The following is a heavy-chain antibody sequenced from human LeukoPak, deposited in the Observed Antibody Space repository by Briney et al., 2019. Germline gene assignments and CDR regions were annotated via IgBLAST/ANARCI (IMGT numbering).Heavy chain of an antibody. CDR2: IIPIFGTA. J-gene: IGHJ5*02. CDR1: GGTFISYA. Sequence: SVKVSCKASGGTFISYAISWVRQAPGQGLEWMGGIIPIFGTANYAQKSQGRVTITADESTSTAYMELSSLRSEDTAVYYCARGRWKGSGYVPSDRQRRNWFDPWGQGTLVTVSS. CDR3: ARGRWKGSGYVPSDRQRRNWFDP. D-gene: IGHD5-12*01. V-gene: IGHV1-69*13.